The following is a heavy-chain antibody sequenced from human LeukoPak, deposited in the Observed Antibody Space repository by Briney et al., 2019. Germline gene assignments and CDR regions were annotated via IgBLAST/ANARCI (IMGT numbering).Heavy chain of an antibody. CDR1: GFTFSSYS. CDR2: ISSSSSTI. V-gene: IGHV3-48*01. CDR3: ARARGYCSSTSCYTDY. D-gene: IGHD2-2*02. Sequence: GGSLRLSCAASGFTFSSYSMNWVRQAPGKGLEWVSYISSSSSTIYYADSVKGRFTISRDNAKNSLYLQMNSLRAEDTAVYYCARARGYCSSTSCYTDYWGQGTLVTVSS. J-gene: IGHJ4*02.